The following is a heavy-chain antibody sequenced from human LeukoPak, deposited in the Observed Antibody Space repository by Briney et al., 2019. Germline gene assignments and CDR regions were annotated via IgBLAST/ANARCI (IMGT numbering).Heavy chain of an antibody. CDR2: INPNSGGT. V-gene: IGHV1-2*02. CDR1: GYTFTGYY. D-gene: IGHD1-1*01. Sequence: ASVKVSCKASGYTFTGYYMHWVRQAPGQGLERMGWINPNSGGTNYAQKFQGRVTMTRDTSISTAYMELSRLRSDDTAVYYCARMGGNWNYYYYYMDVWGKGTTVTVSS. CDR3: ARMGGNWNYYYYYMDV. J-gene: IGHJ6*03.